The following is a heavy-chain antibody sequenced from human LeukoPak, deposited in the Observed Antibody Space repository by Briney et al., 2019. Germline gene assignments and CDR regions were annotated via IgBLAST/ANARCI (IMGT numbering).Heavy chain of an antibody. V-gene: IGHV4-39*07. J-gene: IGHJ5*02. CDR1: GGSISSSSYY. Sequence: KPSETLSLTCTVSGGSISSSSYYWGWIRQPPGKGLEWIGSIYYSGSTYYNPSLKSRLSISVDTSKNQFSLNLRSVTAADTAVYYCARVLYDRSGPSEFDPWGQGTLVTVSS. D-gene: IGHD3-22*01. CDR2: IYYSGST. CDR3: ARVLYDRSGPSEFDP.